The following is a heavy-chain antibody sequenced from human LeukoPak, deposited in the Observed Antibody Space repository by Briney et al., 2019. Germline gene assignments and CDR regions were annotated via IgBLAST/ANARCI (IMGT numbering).Heavy chain of an antibody. D-gene: IGHD3-10*01. CDR2: ISSSGSTI. Sequence: GGSLRLSCAASGFTFSSYEMNWVRQAPGKGLEWLTYISSSGSTIYYSDSVKGRFTISRDNAKNSLYLQMNSLRAEDTAVYYCARGVPGLWFGELSNLFDYWGQGTLVTVSS. J-gene: IGHJ4*02. V-gene: IGHV3-48*03. CDR1: GFTFSSYE. CDR3: ARGVPGLWFGELSNLFDY.